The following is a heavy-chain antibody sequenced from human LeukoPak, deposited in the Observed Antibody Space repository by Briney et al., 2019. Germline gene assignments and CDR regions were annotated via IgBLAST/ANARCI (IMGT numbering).Heavy chain of an antibody. J-gene: IGHJ3*02. CDR3: ARDRDEGAFDI. Sequence: GGSLRLSCAASGFTFSSYWMSWVRQAPGKGLEYVSAISSNGGSTYYANSVKGRFTISRDNSKNTLYLQMGSLRAEDMAVYYCARDRDEGAFDIWGQGTMVTVSS. D-gene: IGHD3-10*01. V-gene: IGHV3-64*01. CDR2: ISSNGGST. CDR1: GFTFSSYW.